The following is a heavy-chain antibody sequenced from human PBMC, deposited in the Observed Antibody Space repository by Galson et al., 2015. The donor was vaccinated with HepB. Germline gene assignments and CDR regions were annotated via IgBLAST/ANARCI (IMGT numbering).Heavy chain of an antibody. D-gene: IGHD7-27*01. CDR3: ARDPPNTGDYHFDY. Sequence: ETLSLTCTVSGGSISSSSYYWGWIRQPPGKGLEWIGSIYYSGSTYYNPSLKSRVTISVDTSKNQFSLKLSSVTAADTAVYYCARDPPNTGDYHFDYWGQGSLVTVSS. J-gene: IGHJ4*02. CDR2: IYYSGST. V-gene: IGHV4-39*07. CDR1: GGSISSSSYY.